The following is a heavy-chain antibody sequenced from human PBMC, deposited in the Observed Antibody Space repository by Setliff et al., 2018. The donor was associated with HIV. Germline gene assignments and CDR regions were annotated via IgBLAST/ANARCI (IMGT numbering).Heavy chain of an antibody. CDR3: AKDRRGFSGWYSDRDDAFDI. CDR2: VSGNGAGA. CDR1: GFTFSSYC. V-gene: IGHV3-23*01. D-gene: IGHD6-19*01. Sequence: PGGSLRLSCAASGFTFSSYCMSWVRQSPGKGLEWVSTVSGNGAGAWYADSVKGRFTISRDNSWHTVYLQMNSLRADDTAVYFCAKDRRGFSGWYSDRDDAFDIWGQGTMVTVSS. J-gene: IGHJ3*02.